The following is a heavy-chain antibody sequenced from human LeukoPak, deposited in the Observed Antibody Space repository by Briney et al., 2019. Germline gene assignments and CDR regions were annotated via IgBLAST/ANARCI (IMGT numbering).Heavy chain of an antibody. CDR1: GFTFDDYA. D-gene: IGHD6-6*01. V-gene: IGHV3-9*01. Sequence: PGGSLRLSCAASGFTFDDYAMHWVRQAPGKGLEWVSGISWNSGSIGYADSVKGRFTISRDNAKNSLYLQMNSLRAEDTAVYYCAIHIAARPWGQGTLVTVSS. CDR3: AIHIAARP. J-gene: IGHJ5*02. CDR2: ISWNSGSI.